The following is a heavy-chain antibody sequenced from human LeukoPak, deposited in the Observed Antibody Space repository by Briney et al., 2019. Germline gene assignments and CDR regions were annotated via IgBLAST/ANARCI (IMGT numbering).Heavy chain of an antibody. Sequence: PSETLSLTCTVSGGSISQYYWSWIRQPPGQGLEWIGYIHYSGSTIYNPSLKGRVTISLDTSRNQFSLRLISVTAADTAVYYCARHVGGLPYYFDYWGQGTLVTVSS. CDR1: GGSISQYY. V-gene: IGHV4-59*01. CDR2: IHYSGST. J-gene: IGHJ4*02. D-gene: IGHD2-15*01. CDR3: ARHVGGLPYYFDY.